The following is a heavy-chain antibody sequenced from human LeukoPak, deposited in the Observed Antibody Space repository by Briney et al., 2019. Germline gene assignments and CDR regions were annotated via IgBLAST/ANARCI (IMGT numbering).Heavy chain of an antibody. D-gene: IGHD3-10*01. V-gene: IGHV1-3*01. Sequence: ASVKVSCKASGGTFSSYAMHWVRQAPGQRLEWMGWINAGNGNTKYSQKFQGRVTITRDTSASTAYMELSSLRSEDTAVYYCAREITMVRGVICWFDPWGQGTLVTVSS. CDR1: GGTFSSYA. CDR2: INAGNGNT. CDR3: AREITMVRGVICWFDP. J-gene: IGHJ5*02.